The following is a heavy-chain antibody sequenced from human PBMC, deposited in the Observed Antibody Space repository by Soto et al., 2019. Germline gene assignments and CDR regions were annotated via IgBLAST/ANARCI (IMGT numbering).Heavy chain of an antibody. CDR3: AREIGSSGYTNYYYYGMDV. CDR2: INPNSGGT. D-gene: IGHD3-22*01. J-gene: IGHJ6*02. Sequence: ASVKVSCKASGYTFTGYYMHWVRQAPGQGLEWMGWINPNSGGTNYAQKFQGWVTMTRDTSISTAYMELSRLRSDDTAVYYCAREIGSSGYTNYYYYGMDVWGQGTTVTVSS. CDR1: GYTFTGYY. V-gene: IGHV1-2*04.